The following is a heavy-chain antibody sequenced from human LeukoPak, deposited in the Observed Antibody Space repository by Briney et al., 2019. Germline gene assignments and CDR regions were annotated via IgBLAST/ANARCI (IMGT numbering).Heavy chain of an antibody. CDR2: IYYSGST. J-gene: IGHJ6*02. CDR3: ARDRGYYDSSGYYVDYGMDV. CDR1: GGFNTHYY. V-gene: IGHV4-59*12. Sequence: SETLSLTCSVSGGFNTHYYWSWIRQPPGKGLEWIGYIYYSGSTNYNPSLKSRVTMSVDTSKNQFSLKLSSVTAADTAVYYCARDRGYYDSSGYYVDYGMDVWGQGTTVTVSS. D-gene: IGHD3-22*01.